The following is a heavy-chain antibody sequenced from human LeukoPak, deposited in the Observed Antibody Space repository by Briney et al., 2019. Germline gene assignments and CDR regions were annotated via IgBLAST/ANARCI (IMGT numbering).Heavy chain of an antibody. V-gene: IGHV3-9*01. J-gene: IGHJ4*02. CDR1: GFTFDDYA. D-gene: IGHD4-11*01. Sequence: GRSLRLSCAASGFTFDDYAMHWVRQAPGKGLEWVSGISWNSGSIGYADSVKGRFTISRDNAKNSLYLQMNSLRAEDTALYYCTKALYSDYAGGIDYWGQGTLVTVSS. CDR2: ISWNSGSI. CDR3: TKALYSDYAGGIDY.